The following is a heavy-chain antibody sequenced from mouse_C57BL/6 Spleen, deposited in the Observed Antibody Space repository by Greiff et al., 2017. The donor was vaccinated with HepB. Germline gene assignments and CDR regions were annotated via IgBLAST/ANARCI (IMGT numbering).Heavy chain of an antibody. CDR1: GFTFSDYG. V-gene: IGHV5-17*01. J-gene: IGHJ3*01. D-gene: IGHD1-1*01. CDR2: ISSGSSTI. Sequence: EVQLVESGGGLVKPGGSLKLSCAASGFTFSDYGMHWVRQAPEKGLEWVAYISSGSSTIYYADTVKGRFTISRDNAKNTLFLQMTSLRSEDTAMYYCARPYYGSSYGFAYWGQGTLVTVSA. CDR3: ARPYYGSSYGFAY.